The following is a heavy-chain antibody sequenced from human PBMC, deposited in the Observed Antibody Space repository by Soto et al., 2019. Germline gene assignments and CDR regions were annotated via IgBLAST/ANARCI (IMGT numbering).Heavy chain of an antibody. CDR3: STYSRSTLGGYYYYMDV. V-gene: IGHV3-74*01. CDR1: GFTFSNYW. CDR2: IDGDGGTT. J-gene: IGHJ6*03. Sequence: HPGGSLRLSCAASGFTFSNYWMHWVRQVPGKGLVWVSRIDGDGGTTIYADSVKGRFTISRDNAKNTLYLQMNSLRVEDTAVYYCSTYSRSTLGGYYYYMDVWGKGTTVTVSS. D-gene: IGHD6-13*01.